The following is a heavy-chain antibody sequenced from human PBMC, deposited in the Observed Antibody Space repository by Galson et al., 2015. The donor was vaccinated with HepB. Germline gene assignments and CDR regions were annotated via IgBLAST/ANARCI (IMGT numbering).Heavy chain of an antibody. V-gene: IGHV1-18*04. CDR1: GYTFTSYG. D-gene: IGHD3-10*01. J-gene: IGHJ4*02. CDR3: ARGDWGGGSGSYFIDY. CDR2: ISAYNGNT. Sequence: SVKVSCKASGYTFTSYGISWVRQAPGQGLEWMGWISAYNGNTNYAQKLQGRVTMTTDTSTSTAYMELRSLRSDDTAVYYCARGDWGGGSGSYFIDYWGQGTLVTVSS.